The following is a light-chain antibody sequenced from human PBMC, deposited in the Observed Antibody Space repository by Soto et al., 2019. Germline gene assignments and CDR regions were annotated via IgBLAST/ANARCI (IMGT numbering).Light chain of an antibody. V-gene: IGLV1-44*01. CDR1: SSSIGSNT. J-gene: IGLJ2*01. Sequence: QSVLTQPPSASGTPGQRVTISCSGSSSSIGSNTVNWYQQLPGTAPKLLIYSNNQRPSGVPDRFSGSKSGTSASLAISGLQSEDEADYYCAAWDDSLTGHVVFGGGTKVTVL. CDR2: SNN. CDR3: AAWDDSLTGHVV.